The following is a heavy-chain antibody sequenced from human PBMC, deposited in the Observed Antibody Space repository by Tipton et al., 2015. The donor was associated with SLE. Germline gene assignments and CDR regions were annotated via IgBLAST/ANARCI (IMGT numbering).Heavy chain of an antibody. J-gene: IGHJ4*02. D-gene: IGHD1-26*01. CDR2: ISVDNGDT. Sequence: QSGPEVKKPGASVKVSCKASGYTFNNYGISWVRQAPGQGLEWMGWISVDNGDTMYAQKLQGRVTMTTDTSTNTAYMELRSLRSDDTAVYYCARDERWGSWSYLYYFDYWGQGSLVTVSS. V-gene: IGHV1-18*01. CDR3: ARDERWGSWSYLYYFDY. CDR1: GYTFNNYG.